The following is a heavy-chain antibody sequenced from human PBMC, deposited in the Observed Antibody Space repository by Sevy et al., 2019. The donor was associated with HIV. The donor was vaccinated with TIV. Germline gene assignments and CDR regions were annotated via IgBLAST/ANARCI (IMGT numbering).Heavy chain of an antibody. CDR1: GFVFSSYA. CDR2: IAYDGSNK. D-gene: IGHD3-3*01. Sequence: GGSLRLSCTASGFVFSSYAMHWVRQAPGKGLEWVAFIAYDGSNKNYVDSVKGRFTLSRDNSKNTLYLQMNSLGAEDTAVYYCARPRFLEWLSSAAFDIWGQGTMVTVSS. V-gene: IGHV3-30*04. CDR3: ARPRFLEWLSSAAFDI. J-gene: IGHJ3*02.